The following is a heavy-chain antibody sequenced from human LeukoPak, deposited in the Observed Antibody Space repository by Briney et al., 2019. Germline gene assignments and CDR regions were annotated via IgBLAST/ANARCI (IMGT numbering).Heavy chain of an antibody. CDR2: INSSGGST. J-gene: IGHJ6*03. V-gene: IGHV1-46*01. CDR1: VYIFTSYN. CDR3: ARGGRLRVSDSVSYYYYMDV. D-gene: IGHD5-12*01. Sequence: ASVKVSCKASVYIFTSYNMYWVRQAPGQGLEWMGIINSSGGSTNYAQKFQGRVTMTRDTSTSTVYMELSSLRSEDTAVYYCARGGRLRVSDSVSYYYYMDVWGKGTTVTVSS.